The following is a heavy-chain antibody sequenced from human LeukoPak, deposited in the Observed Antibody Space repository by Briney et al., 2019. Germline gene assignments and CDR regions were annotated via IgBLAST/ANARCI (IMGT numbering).Heavy chain of an antibody. D-gene: IGHD6-19*01. Sequence: ETLSLTCTVSGGAISRYYWSWIRQPPGKGLECMGYIYYSVGSTYNPSLKSRVTISVDTSKNQFSLKLSSVTAADTGVYYCARESLYSSGWYATNYYYYYMDVWGKGTTVTISS. V-gene: IGHV4-59*01. CDR2: IYYSVGS. CDR1: GGAISRYY. CDR3: ARESLYSSGWYATNYYYYYMDV. J-gene: IGHJ6*03.